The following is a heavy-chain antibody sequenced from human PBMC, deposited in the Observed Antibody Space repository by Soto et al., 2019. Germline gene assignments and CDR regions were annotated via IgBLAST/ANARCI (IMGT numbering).Heavy chain of an antibody. J-gene: IGHJ5*02. CDR1: GGTFSNYA. Sequence: QVQLVQSGAEVKKPGSSVKVSCKASGGTFSNYAISWVRQAPGQGLEWMGGIIPIFGTANYAQKFQGRVTITADAAPSRAYMARSSRRCEDTAVYYCARDRGPSSGYYPYWFDPWGQGTLVTVSS. D-gene: IGHD3-22*01. CDR2: IIPIFGTA. V-gene: IGHV1-69*12. CDR3: ARDRGPSSGYYPYWFDP.